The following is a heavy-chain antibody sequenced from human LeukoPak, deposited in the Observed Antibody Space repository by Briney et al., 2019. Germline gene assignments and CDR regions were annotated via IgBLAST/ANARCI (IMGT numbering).Heavy chain of an antibody. D-gene: IGHD4-17*01. CDR1: GYTFTGYY. Sequence: ASVKVSCKASGYTFTGYYMHWVRQAPGQGLEWMGWINPNSGGTNYAQKFQGRVTMTRDTSISTAYMELSRLRSEDTAVYYCARDSEGWYGDNYYYYGMDVWGQGTTVTVSS. V-gene: IGHV1-2*02. J-gene: IGHJ6*02. CDR2: INPNSGGT. CDR3: ARDSEGWYGDNYYYYGMDV.